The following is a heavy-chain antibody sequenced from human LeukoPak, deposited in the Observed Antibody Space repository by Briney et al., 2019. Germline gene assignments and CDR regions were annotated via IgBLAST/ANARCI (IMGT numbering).Heavy chain of an antibody. CDR2: ISSSGSTI. CDR3: ARVYSRYCSGGSCYSELNPFDY. CDR1: GFTFSSYE. Sequence: GGSLRLSCAASGFTFSSYEMNWVRQAPGKGLGWVSYISSSGSTIYYADSVKGRFTISRDNAKNSLYLQMNSLRAEDTAVYYCARVYSRYCSGGSCYSELNPFDYWGQGTLVTVSS. V-gene: IGHV3-48*03. D-gene: IGHD2-15*01. J-gene: IGHJ4*02.